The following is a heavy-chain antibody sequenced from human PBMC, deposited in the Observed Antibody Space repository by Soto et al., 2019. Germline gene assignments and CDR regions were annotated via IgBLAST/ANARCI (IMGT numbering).Heavy chain of an antibody. CDR2: ISNDGNKE. J-gene: IGHJ5*02. CDR3: AKPAGRAS. CDR1: GFTFSSYG. V-gene: IGHV3-30*18. Sequence: QVHLVESGGGVVQPGRSLRLSCTTSGFTFSSYGLHWFRQAPGRGLEWLALISNDGNKEFYADSVKGRFTVSRDNVKNKLYLQMDSLRAEDSAVYPCAKPAGRASWGQGTLVTVSS.